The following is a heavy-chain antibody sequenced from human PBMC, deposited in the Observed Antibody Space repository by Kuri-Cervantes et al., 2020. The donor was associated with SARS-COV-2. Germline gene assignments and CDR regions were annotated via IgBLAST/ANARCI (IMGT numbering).Heavy chain of an antibody. Sequence: SETLSLTCTVSGGSISSSSYYWGWIRRPPGKGLEWIGSIYYSGSTYYNPSLKSRVTISVDTSKNQFSLKLSSVTAADTAVYYCARLGAGYYYWGQGTLVTVSS. D-gene: IGHD2-15*01. V-gene: IGHV4-39*01. J-gene: IGHJ4*02. CDR1: GGSISSSSYY. CDR2: IYYSGST. CDR3: ARLGAGYYY.